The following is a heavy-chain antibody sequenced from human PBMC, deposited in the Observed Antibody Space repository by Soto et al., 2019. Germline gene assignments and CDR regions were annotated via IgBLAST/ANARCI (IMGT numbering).Heavy chain of an antibody. J-gene: IGHJ6*02. Sequence: GGSLRLSCAASGFTFSSYGMHWVRQAPGKGLEWVAVIWYVGSNKYYADSVKGRFTISRDNSKNTLYLQMNSLRAEDTAVYYCARTGYCSSTSCRTYYYYGMDVWGQGTTVTVSS. D-gene: IGHD2-2*01. CDR2: IWYVGSNK. CDR1: GFTFSSYG. V-gene: IGHV3-33*01. CDR3: ARTGYCSSTSCRTYYYYGMDV.